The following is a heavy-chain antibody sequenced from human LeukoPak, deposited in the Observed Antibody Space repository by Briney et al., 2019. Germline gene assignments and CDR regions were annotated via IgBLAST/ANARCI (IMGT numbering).Heavy chain of an antibody. V-gene: IGHV3-53*01. CDR1: GFTVSSTY. CDR2: TYSNGNT. CDR3: ARKNHLFNAAFDI. D-gene: IGHD1-14*01. J-gene: IGHJ3*02. Sequence: GGSLRLSRAASGFTVSSTYMSWVRQAPGKGLEWVSITYSNGNTNYADSVKGRFTISRDNSRDTLSLQMDSLRAEDTAVYYCARKNHLFNAAFDIWGQGTVVTVSS.